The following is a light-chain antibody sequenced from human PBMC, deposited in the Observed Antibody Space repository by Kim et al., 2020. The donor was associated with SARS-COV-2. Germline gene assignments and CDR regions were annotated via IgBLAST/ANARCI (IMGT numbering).Light chain of an antibody. J-gene: IGKJ1*01. Sequence: EIVLTQSPATLSLSPGERATLSCGASQRVISNYLAWYQQKPGLAPRLLIYDASTRATGIPDRFSGSGSGTDFTLTISRLEPEDYGVYYCHQYAGSLGTFGQGTKVDIK. V-gene: IGKV3D-20*01. CDR2: DAS. CDR1: QRVISNY. CDR3: HQYAGSLGT.